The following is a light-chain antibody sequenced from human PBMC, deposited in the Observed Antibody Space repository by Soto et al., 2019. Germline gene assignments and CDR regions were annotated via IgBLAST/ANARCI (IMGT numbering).Light chain of an antibody. CDR3: QSYDSSLSGSWV. V-gene: IGLV1-40*01. Sequence: QSVLTQPPSVSGAPGQRVTISCTGSSSNIGAGYDVHWYQQLPGTAPKLLIYGNSNRPSGVPDRFSGSKSGTSASLAITGHQAEDEADYYCQSYDSSLSGSWVFGGGTKVTVL. CDR1: SSNIGAGYD. J-gene: IGLJ3*02. CDR2: GNS.